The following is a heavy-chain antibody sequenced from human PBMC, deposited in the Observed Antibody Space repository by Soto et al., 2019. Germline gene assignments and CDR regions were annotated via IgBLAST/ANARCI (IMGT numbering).Heavy chain of an antibody. D-gene: IGHD3-3*01. CDR2: IKQDGSEK. CDR3: ARDLVYYDFWSGIDY. CDR1: GFTFSSYW. J-gene: IGHJ4*02. Sequence: GGSLRLSCAASGFTFSSYWMSWVRQAPGKGLEWVANIKQDGSEKYYVDSVKGRFTISRDNAKNSLYLQMNSLRAEDTAVYYCARDLVYYDFWSGIDYWGQGTLVTVSS. V-gene: IGHV3-7*01.